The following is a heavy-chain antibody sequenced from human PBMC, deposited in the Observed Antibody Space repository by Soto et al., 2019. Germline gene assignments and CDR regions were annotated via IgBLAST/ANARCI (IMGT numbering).Heavy chain of an antibody. D-gene: IGHD3-22*01. V-gene: IGHV3-23*01. J-gene: IGHJ3*02. CDR3: AKDRSRITMIVVRLGGFDI. CDR1: GFTFSSYA. Sequence: GGSLRLSCAASGFTFSSYAMSWVRQAPGKGLEWVSAISGSGGSTYYADSVKGRFTISRDNSKNTLYLQMNSLRAEDTAVYYCAKDRSRITMIVVRLGGFDIWGQGTMVTVSS. CDR2: ISGSGGST.